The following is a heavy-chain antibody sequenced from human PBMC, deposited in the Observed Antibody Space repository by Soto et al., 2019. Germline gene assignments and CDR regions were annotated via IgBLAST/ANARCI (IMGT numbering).Heavy chain of an antibody. Sequence: QVQLQESGPGLVKPSETLSLTCTVSGDSLTNYYCSWFRQPPGKGLEWIGYIMYSGYSAYNLSLKGXVXVSMDTSKTQFSLMLESVTATDTAVYYCARHGFGPLHGLVDVWGQGTTVIVSS. V-gene: IGHV4-59*08. J-gene: IGHJ6*02. CDR2: IMYSGYS. CDR3: ARHGFGPLHGLVDV. CDR1: GDSLTNYY. D-gene: IGHD3-10*01.